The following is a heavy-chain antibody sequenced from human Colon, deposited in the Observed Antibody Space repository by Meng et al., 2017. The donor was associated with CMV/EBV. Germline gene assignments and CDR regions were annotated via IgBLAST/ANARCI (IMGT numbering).Heavy chain of an antibody. Sequence: FTCTSYAMRWVRQAPGKGLEWVSAITYSGGTTYYAGSVKGRFTISRDNSKNTLYLQMNSLRAEDTAVYYCAKEYYYASSGYQPPYFDYWGQGTLVTVSS. J-gene: IGHJ4*02. V-gene: IGHV3-23*01. D-gene: IGHD3-22*01. CDR2: ITYSGGTT. CDR1: FTCTSYA. CDR3: AKEYYYASSGYQPPYFDY.